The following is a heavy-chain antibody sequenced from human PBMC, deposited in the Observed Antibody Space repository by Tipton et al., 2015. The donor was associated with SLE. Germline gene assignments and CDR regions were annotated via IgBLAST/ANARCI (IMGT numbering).Heavy chain of an antibody. D-gene: IGHD4-17*01. CDR3: ARGGNYGVEYYYGMDV. CDR1: GFTASSNY. V-gene: IGHV3-53*05. CDR2: IYSGGST. Sequence: FLRLSCAASGFTASSNYMSWVRQAPGKGLEWVSVIYSGGSTYYADSVKGRFTISRDNSKNTLYLQMNSLRAEDTAVYYCARGGNYGVEYYYGMDVWGQGTTVTVSS. J-gene: IGHJ6*02.